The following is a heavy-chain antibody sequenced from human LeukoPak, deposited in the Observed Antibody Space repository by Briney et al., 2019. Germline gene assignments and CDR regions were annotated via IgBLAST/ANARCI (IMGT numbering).Heavy chain of an antibody. V-gene: IGHV4-59*01. Sequence: SETLSLTCSVSGGSISSYYWSWIRQPPGKGLEWIGYLYYSGSTNSNPSLKSRVTMSVDTSKNQFSLKLRSVTAADTAVYYCARGGWFFDYWGQGTLVTASS. D-gene: IGHD6-19*01. CDR1: GGSISSYY. J-gene: IGHJ4*02. CDR3: ARGGWFFDY. CDR2: LYYSGST.